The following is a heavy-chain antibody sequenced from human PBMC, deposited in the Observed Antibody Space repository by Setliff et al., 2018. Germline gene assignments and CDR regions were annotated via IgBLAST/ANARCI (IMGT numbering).Heavy chain of an antibody. V-gene: IGHV3-30-3*01. CDR3: ARDLQAYYDILTGYPIYYYYGMDV. Sequence: PGGSLRLSCAASGFTFSDYDMHWVRQAPGKGLEWVAVISYDGNNKYYADSVKGRFTISRDNSKNTLYLQMNSLRAEDTAVYYCARDLQAYYDILTGYPIYYYYGMDVWGQGTTVTVSS. CDR2: ISYDGNNK. D-gene: IGHD3-9*01. J-gene: IGHJ6*02. CDR1: GFTFSDYD.